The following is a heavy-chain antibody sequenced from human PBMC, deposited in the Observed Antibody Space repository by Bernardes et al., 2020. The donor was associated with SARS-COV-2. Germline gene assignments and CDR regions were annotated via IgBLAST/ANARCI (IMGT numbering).Heavy chain of an antibody. J-gene: IGHJ4*02. CDR3: AKGDDDNWRGWFDC. CDR1: GFSFSSYG. CDR2: TVSSGGST. D-gene: IGHD1-1*01. V-gene: IGHV3-23*01. Sequence: VWSLRLSCAASGFSFSSYGMSWVRQAPGKGLEWVSATVSSGGSTYYADSVKGRFTISRDNSKSTLYLQMNSLRADDSAVYYCAKGDDDNWRGWFDCWGQGTLVTVSS.